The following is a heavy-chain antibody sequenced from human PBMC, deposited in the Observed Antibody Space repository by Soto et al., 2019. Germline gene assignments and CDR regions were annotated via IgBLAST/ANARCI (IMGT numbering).Heavy chain of an antibody. J-gene: IGHJ4*02. CDR3: ARVQDYYDSSGYYAPFYFDY. CDR1: GGSISSGGYY. CDR2: IYYSGST. D-gene: IGHD3-22*01. V-gene: IGHV4-31*03. Sequence: SETLSLTCTVSGGSISSGGYYWSWIRQHPGKGLEWIGYIYYSGSTYYNPSLKSRVTISVDTSKNQFSLKLSSVTAADTAVYYCARVQDYYDSSGYYAPFYFDYWGQGTLVTVSS.